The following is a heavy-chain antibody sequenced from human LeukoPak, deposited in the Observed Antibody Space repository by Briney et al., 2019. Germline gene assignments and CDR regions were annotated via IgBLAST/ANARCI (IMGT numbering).Heavy chain of an antibody. Sequence: GESLKISCMGSGYRFTSYWIAWVRQMPGKGLEWMGVIYPGDSHTRYSPSFQGQVTISADKSISTAYLQWSSLKASDTAIYYCARQYSGTEFDPWGQGTLVTVSS. V-gene: IGHV5-51*01. CDR1: GYRFTSYW. J-gene: IGHJ5*02. CDR3: ARQYSGTEFDP. CDR2: IYPGDSHT. D-gene: IGHD5-12*01.